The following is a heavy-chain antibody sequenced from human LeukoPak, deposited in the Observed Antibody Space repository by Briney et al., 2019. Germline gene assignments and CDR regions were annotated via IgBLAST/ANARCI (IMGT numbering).Heavy chain of an antibody. V-gene: IGHV4-34*01. CDR3: ARGQRYDFWSGYLDY. CDR2: INHSGST. CDR1: GGSISPYF. Sequence: SETLSLTCTVSGGSISPYFWGWIRQPPGKGLEWIGEINHSGSTNYNPSLKSRVTISIDTSKNQFSLKLRSVTAADTAVYYCARGQRYDFWSGYLDYWGQGTLVTVSS. D-gene: IGHD3-3*01. J-gene: IGHJ4*02.